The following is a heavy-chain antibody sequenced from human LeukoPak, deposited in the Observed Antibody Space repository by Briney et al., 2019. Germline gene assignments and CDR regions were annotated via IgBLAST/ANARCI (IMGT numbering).Heavy chain of an antibody. CDR2: IYYSGST. J-gene: IGHJ4*02. V-gene: IGHV4-61*01. CDR3: ARAPMTTVTD. CDR1: GGSISSSSYY. D-gene: IGHD4-17*01. Sequence: PETLSLTCTVSGGSISSSSYYWSWIRQPPGKGLEWIGYIYYSGSTNYNPSLKSRVTISVDTSKNQFSLKLSSVTAADTAVYYCARAPMTTVTDWGQGTLVTVSS.